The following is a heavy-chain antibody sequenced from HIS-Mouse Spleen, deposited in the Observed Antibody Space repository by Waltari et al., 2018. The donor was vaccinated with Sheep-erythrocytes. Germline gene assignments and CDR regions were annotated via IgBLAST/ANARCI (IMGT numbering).Heavy chain of an antibody. Sequence: QVQLQQWGAGLLKPSETLPLTRALYQRSFSGYYWSWIRQPPGKGLEWIGEINHSGSTNYNPSLKSRVTISVDTSKNQFSLKLSSVTAADTAVYYCALSVDLAGAFDIWGQGTMVTVSS. CDR1: QRSFSGYY. CDR2: INHSGST. CDR3: ALSVDLAGAFDI. J-gene: IGHJ3*02. V-gene: IGHV4-34*01. D-gene: IGHD6-19*01.